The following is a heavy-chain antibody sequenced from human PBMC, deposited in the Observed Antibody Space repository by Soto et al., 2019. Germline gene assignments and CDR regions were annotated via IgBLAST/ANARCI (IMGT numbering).Heavy chain of an antibody. V-gene: IGHV4-59*01. Sequence: SSETLSLTCTVSGGSISSYYWSWIRQPPGKGLEWIGYIYYSGSTNYNPSLKSRVTISVDTSKNQFSLKLSSVTAADTAVYYCARDYCSGGSCYFTGPEYYFDYWGQGTLVTVSS. CDR1: GGSISSYY. CDR2: IYYSGST. D-gene: IGHD2-15*01. CDR3: ARDYCSGGSCYFTGPEYYFDY. J-gene: IGHJ4*02.